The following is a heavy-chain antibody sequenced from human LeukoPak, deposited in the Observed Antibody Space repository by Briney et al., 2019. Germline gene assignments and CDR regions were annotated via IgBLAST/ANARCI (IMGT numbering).Heavy chain of an antibody. CDR3: AREANYYDSSGYYPDAFDI. CDR1: GFTVSSNY. D-gene: IGHD3-22*01. J-gene: IGHJ3*02. V-gene: IGHV3-53*04. CDR2: IYSGGST. Sequence: PGGSLRLSCAASGFTVSSNYMSWVRQAPGKGLEWVSLIYSGGSTYYADSVKGRFTISRHNSKNTLYVHMNSLRAEDTAVYYCAREANYYDSSGYYPDAFDIWGQGTMVTVSS.